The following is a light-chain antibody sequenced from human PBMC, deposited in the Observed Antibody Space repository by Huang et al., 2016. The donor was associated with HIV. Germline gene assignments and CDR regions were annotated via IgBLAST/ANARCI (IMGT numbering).Light chain of an antibody. J-gene: IGKJ1*01. V-gene: IGKV1-27*01. Sequence: DIQMTQSPSSLSASPGVRVTLSCRANQDIGNFLAWYQHKPGGVPRLLIYGASTLQSGFPSRFSGRGSGTDFTLTITSFQPDDVATYYCQRYDSAPRAFGQGTKVEI. CDR1: QDIGNF. CDR2: GAS. CDR3: QRYDSAPRA.